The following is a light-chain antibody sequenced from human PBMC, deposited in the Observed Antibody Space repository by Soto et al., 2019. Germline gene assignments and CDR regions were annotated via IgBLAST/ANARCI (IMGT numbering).Light chain of an antibody. Sequence: EIVLTQSPGTLSLSPGERATLSCRASQSVSSSYLAWYQQKPGQAPRLLIYGASSRATGIPDRFSGSGSGTDITLTINRMASEDFAVYYCQRYGSSPRTFGQGTKVEIK. V-gene: IGKV3-20*01. J-gene: IGKJ1*01. CDR3: QRYGSSPRT. CDR1: QSVSSSY. CDR2: GAS.